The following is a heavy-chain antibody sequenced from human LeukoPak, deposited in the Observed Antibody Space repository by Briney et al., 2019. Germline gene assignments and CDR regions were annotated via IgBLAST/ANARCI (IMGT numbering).Heavy chain of an antibody. J-gene: IGHJ6*04. D-gene: IGHD6-25*01. CDR2: ISASGTVT. V-gene: IGHV3-48*03. CDR1: GFSFSSYE. CDR3: ARDGTPTYTSGWVYMDV. Sequence: GGSLRLSCSASGFSFSSYEMNWVRQAPGKGLEWISYISASGTVTHYADSVEGRFTISRDNAKNSLYLQMNSLTGEDTALYYCARDGTPTYTSGWVYMDVWGKGTTVTISS.